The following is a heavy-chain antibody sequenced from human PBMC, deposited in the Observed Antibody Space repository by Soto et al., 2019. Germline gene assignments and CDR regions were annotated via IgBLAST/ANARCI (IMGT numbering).Heavy chain of an antibody. CDR2: ISAYNGNT. CDR3: ARDQGSSGWYRQGYYYYYMDV. V-gene: IGHV1-18*01. J-gene: IGHJ6*03. CDR1: GYTFTSYG. D-gene: IGHD6-19*01. Sequence: GPSVKVSCKASGYTFTSYGIIWVRQAPGQGLEWMGWISAYNGNTNYAQKLQGRVTMTTDTSTSTAYMELRSLRSDDTAVYYCARDQGSSGWYRQGYYYYYMDVWGKGTTVTVSS.